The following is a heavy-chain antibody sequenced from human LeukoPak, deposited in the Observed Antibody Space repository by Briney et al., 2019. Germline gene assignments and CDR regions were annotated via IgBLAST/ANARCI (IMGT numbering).Heavy chain of an antibody. Sequence: ASVKVSCKASGYTFVDYYLHWVRQAPGQGLEWMAWIDPYTGNTRYAQKFQGRITVTRDTSVSTTYMELTWLTSDDTARYYCAREYSASEHWGQGTLVTVSS. CDR3: AREYSASEH. CDR2: IDPYTGNT. J-gene: IGHJ4*02. CDR1: GYTFVDYY. D-gene: IGHD5-12*01. V-gene: IGHV1-2*02.